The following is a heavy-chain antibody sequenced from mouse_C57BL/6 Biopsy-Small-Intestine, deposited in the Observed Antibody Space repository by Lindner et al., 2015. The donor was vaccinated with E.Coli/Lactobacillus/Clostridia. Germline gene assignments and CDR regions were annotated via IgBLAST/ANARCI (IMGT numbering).Heavy chain of an antibody. D-gene: IGHD3-1*01. CDR3: TTGFTY. Sequence: VQLQESGAEFVKPGASVRLSCKASAYIFTSYFIHWVKQRPGQGLEWIGEIIPSNGVINYNERFKNKVTLTIDKSSSTAYMQLSGLTSDDSAVYYCTTGFTYWGQGTLVTVSA. J-gene: IGHJ3*01. CDR1: AYIFTSYF. CDR2: IIPSNGVI. V-gene: IGHV1S16*01.